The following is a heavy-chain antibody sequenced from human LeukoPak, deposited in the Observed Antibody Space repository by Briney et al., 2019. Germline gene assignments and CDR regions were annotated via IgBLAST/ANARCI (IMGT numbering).Heavy chain of an antibody. CDR1: GFIVSHNY. CDR3: ARGPRYSFY. Sequence: GGSLRLSCAASGFIVSHNYMTWVRQAPGKGLEWISVIYIDGTTYYADSVKGRFSISRDQANNTLYLQMNTLRDEDTAVYYCARGPRYSFYWGQGTLVSVSS. D-gene: IGHD6-13*01. J-gene: IGHJ4*02. V-gene: IGHV3-53*01. CDR2: IYIDGTT.